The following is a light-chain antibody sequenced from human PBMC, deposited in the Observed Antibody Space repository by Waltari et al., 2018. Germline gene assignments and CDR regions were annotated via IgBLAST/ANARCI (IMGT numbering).Light chain of an antibody. CDR2: EVI. Sequence: HSALTQPASVSGSPGQSITISCTGTSSDVGTYNYVSWYQQHPGKAPKLMIYEVINRPSGISNRFAGSKSGNTASLTISGLQTEDEADYYCTSYTRSSTVVFGGGTKLTVL. V-gene: IGLV2-14*01. J-gene: IGLJ2*01. CDR3: TSYTRSSTVV. CDR1: SSDVGTYNY.